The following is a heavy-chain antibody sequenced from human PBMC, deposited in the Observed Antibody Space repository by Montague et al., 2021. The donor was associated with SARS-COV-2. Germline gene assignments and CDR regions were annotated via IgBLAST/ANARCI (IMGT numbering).Heavy chain of an antibody. CDR3: ARTYYYGSGSYYTYYFDD. J-gene: IGHJ4*02. CDR1: GFSLSTSGMC. V-gene: IGHV2-70*01. Sequence: PALVKPTQTLTLTCTFSGFSLSTSGMCVSWIRQPPGKALEWLALIDWDDDKYYSTSLKTRLTISKDTSKNQVVLTMTNMDPVDTATYYCARTYYYGSGSYYTYYFDDWGQGTLVTVSS. CDR2: IDWDDDK. D-gene: IGHD3-10*01.